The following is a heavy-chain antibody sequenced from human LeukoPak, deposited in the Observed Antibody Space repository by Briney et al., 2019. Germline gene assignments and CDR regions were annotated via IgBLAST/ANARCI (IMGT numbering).Heavy chain of an antibody. D-gene: IGHD2-2*01. Sequence: ASVKASCKAAGYTFTRYYVHSVRQSRGQGLEWMGIINRSGGRSSHVQTLPGSATMTMDTPTHTAHMELSSLRSEAPSMYYCARELGYCRSTSCAKMSAWGQPTLVTVHS. CDR3: ARELGYCRSTSCAKMSA. V-gene: IGHV1-46*01. CDR1: GYTFTRYY. J-gene: IGHJ5*02. CDR2: INRSGGRS.